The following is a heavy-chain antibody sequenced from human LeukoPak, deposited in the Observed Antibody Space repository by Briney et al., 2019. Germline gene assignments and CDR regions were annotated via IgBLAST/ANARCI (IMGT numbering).Heavy chain of an antibody. CDR2: IKQDGSEK. Sequence: GGSLRLSCAASGFTFSSYWMSWVRQAPGKGLEWVANIKQDGSEKYYVDSVKGRFTISRDNAKNSLYLQMNSLRAEDTAVYYCARGNGLFGYYYYYMDVWGKGTTVTVSS. V-gene: IGHV3-7*01. CDR3: ARGNGLFGYYYYYMDV. D-gene: IGHD3-16*01. J-gene: IGHJ6*03. CDR1: GFTFSSYW.